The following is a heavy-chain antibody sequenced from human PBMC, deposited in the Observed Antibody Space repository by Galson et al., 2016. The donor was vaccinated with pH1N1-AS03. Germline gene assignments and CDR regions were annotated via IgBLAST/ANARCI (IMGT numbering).Heavy chain of an antibody. J-gene: IGHJ4*02. CDR2: VVTSGDT. CDR3: AKDRVYDDSQWVFDY. Sequence: SLRLSCAASGFRLTSIAMTWVRQAPGKGLEWVSGVVTSGDTYFADSVKGRFSISRDDSKNTMYLQMDRLGVEDTAIYYCAKDRVYDDSQWVFDYWGQGNPVTVSS. V-gene: IGHV3-23*01. CDR1: GFRLTSIA. D-gene: IGHD5/OR15-5a*01.